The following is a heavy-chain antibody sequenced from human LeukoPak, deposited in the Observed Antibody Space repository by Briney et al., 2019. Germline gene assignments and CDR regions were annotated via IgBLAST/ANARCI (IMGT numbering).Heavy chain of an antibody. CDR2: IVASYEGT. D-gene: IGHD3/OR15-3a*01. Sequence: GGSLRLSCAASGFTFSSYAMMWVRQAPGKGLERVSTIVASYEGTFYANSVKGRFTISRDNSKSTLSLQMNSLRAEDTAVYYCAKGKAGGLVDLFDPWGQGTLVTVSS. J-gene: IGHJ5*02. CDR1: GFTFSSYA. V-gene: IGHV3-23*01. CDR3: AKGKAGGLVDLFDP.